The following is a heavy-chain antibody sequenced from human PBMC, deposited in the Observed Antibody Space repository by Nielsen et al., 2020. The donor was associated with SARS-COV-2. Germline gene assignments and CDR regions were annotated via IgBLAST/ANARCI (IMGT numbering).Heavy chain of an antibody. V-gene: IGHV1-46*01. D-gene: IGHD5-18*01. CDR2: INPSGGST. CDR3: ARESVDTAMALLYYYYYGMDV. J-gene: IGHJ6*02. Sequence: WVRQAPGQGLEWMGIINPSGGSTSYAQKFQGRVTMTRDTSTSTVYMELSSLRSEDTAMYYCARESVDTAMALLYYYYYGMDVWGQGTTVTVSS.